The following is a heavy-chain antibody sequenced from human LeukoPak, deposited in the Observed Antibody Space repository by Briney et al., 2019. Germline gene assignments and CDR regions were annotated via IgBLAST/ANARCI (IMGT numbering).Heavy chain of an antibody. CDR3: ARHFRGYSGYDSPYYFDY. CDR2: IYPGDSDT. Sequence: GESLKISCKGSGYSFTSYWIGWVRQMPGKGLEWMGIIYPGDSDTRYSPSFQGQVTNSADKSISTAYLQWSSLKASDTAMHYCARHFRGYSGYDSPYYFDYWGQGTLVTVSS. V-gene: IGHV5-51*01. D-gene: IGHD5-12*01. J-gene: IGHJ4*02. CDR1: GYSFTSYW.